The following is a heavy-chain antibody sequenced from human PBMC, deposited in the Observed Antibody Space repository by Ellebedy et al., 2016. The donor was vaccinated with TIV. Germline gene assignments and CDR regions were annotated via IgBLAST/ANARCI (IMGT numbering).Heavy chain of an antibody. CDR2: INPNSGGT. J-gene: IGHJ4*02. CDR3: ARDLSYSYAHDY. Sequence: ASVKVSCKASGYTFTGYYMHWVRQAPGQGLEWMGWINPNSGGTNYAQKFQGRVTMTRDTSISTAYMELSRLRSDDTAVYYCARDLSYSYAHDYWGQGTLVTVSS. CDR1: GYTFTGYY. D-gene: IGHD5-18*01. V-gene: IGHV1-2*02.